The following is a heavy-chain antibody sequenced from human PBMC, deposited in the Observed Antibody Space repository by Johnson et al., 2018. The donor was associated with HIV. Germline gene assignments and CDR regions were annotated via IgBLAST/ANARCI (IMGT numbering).Heavy chain of an antibody. CDR1: GFTFSSYP. CDR3: AKTPRSHAFDI. CDR2: MSFDGSNR. D-gene: IGHD2-15*01. J-gene: IGHJ3*02. V-gene: IGHV3-30*04. Sequence: QVQLVESGGGVVQPGRSLRLSCAASGFTFSSYPMHWVRQAPGKGLEWVAVMSFDGSNRYYTDSVKGRFTISRDNSRNTLFLQINSLRAEDTAVYYCAKTPRSHAFDIWGQGTMVTVSS.